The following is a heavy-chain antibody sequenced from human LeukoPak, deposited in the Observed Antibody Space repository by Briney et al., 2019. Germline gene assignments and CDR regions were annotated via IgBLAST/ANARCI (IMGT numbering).Heavy chain of an antibody. CDR3: ASDDYYGSGSYRW. V-gene: IGHV4-61*02. D-gene: IGHD3-10*01. Sequence: PSQILSLTCTVSGGSISSGSYYWSWIRQPAGKGLEWIGRIYTSGSTNYNPSLKSRVTISVDTSKNQFSLKLSSVTAADTAVYYCASDDYYGSGSYRWWGQGTLVTVSS. J-gene: IGHJ4*02. CDR2: IYTSGST. CDR1: GGSISSGSYY.